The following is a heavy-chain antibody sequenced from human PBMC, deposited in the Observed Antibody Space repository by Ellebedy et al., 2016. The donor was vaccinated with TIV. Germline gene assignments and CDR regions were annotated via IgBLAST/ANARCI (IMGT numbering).Heavy chain of an antibody. J-gene: IGHJ3*01. CDR2: ISPYNGNT. V-gene: IGHV1-18*04. CDR3: ARGLITTRVPTTRDDGFDF. CDR1: GYSFTSNG. Sequence: AASVKVSCKTSGYSFTSNGIYWVRQAPGQGLEWMGWISPYNGNTNYAQKIQGRVTMTTDKSTSTAYMELRSLRSDDSALYYCARGLITTRVPTTRDDGFDFWGQGTMVTVSS. D-gene: IGHD3-22*01.